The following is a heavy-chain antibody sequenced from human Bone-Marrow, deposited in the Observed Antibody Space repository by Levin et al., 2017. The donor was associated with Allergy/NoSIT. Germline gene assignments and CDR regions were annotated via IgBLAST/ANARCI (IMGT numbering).Heavy chain of an antibody. CDR2: ISYDGFNK. CDR1: GFPFSNYA. J-gene: IGHJ3*01. CDR3: AKEEVAFHL. V-gene: IGHV3-30*18. Sequence: GGSLRLSCTTSGFPFSNYAIHWVRQAPGKGPEWVAHISYDGFNKRYADSVKGRFTISRDNSKNTVYLQMNSLTTEDTALYYCAKEEVAFHLWGQGTMVVVSS.